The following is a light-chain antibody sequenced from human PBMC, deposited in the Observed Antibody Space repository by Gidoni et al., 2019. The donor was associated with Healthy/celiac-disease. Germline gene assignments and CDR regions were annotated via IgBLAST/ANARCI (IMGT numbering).Light chain of an antibody. CDR1: SSDVGCYNY. Sequence: SALTQPASVSGSPGQSITNSCTGTSSDVGCYNYVSCYQQHPGKAPKLMIYEVSNRPSGVSNRFSGSKSGNTASLTISGLQAEDEADYYCSSYTSSSTLDVVFGGGTKL. J-gene: IGLJ2*01. CDR2: EVS. V-gene: IGLV2-14*01. CDR3: SSYTSSSTLDVV.